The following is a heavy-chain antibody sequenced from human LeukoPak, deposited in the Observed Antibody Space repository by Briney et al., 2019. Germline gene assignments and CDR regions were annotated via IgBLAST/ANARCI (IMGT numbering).Heavy chain of an antibody. Sequence: SVKVSCKASGGSFSSYAISWVRQAPGQGLEWMGGIIPIFGTANYAQKFQGRVTITADESTSTAYMELSSLRSEDTAVYYCARDGDCSGGSCYSFDYWGQGTLVTVSS. CDR2: IIPIFGTA. D-gene: IGHD2-15*01. CDR3: ARDGDCSGGSCYSFDY. J-gene: IGHJ4*02. V-gene: IGHV1-69*13. CDR1: GGSFSSYA.